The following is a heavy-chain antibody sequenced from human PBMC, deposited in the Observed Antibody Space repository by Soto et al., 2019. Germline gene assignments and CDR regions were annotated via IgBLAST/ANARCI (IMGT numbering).Heavy chain of an antibody. Sequence: ASVKVSCKASGYTFANYGISWVRQAPGQGLEWMGWISAYNGNTNYAQKLQGRVAMTTDTSTSTAYMELRNLRSDDTAVYYCARDVSLIAPAASVWGQGTLVTVSS. CDR1: GYTFANYG. CDR3: ARDVSLIAPAASV. V-gene: IGHV1-18*01. J-gene: IGHJ4*02. D-gene: IGHD6-13*01. CDR2: ISAYNGNT.